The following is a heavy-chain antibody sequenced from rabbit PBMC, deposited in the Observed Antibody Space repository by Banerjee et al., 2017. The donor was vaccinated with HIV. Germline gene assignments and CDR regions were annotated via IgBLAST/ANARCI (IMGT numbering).Heavy chain of an antibody. CDR1: GLDFSSSYW. D-gene: IGHD2-1*01. CDR2: IYAGSGST. V-gene: IGHV1S45*01. Sequence: QEQLEESGGGLVKPEGSLTLTCKASGLDFSSSYWICWVRQAPGKGLEWIGCIYAGSGSTYYASWAKGRFTISKTSSTTVTLQMTSLTAADTATYFCARGPVGGYVGYGDFNLWGPGTLVTVS. CDR3: ARGPVGGYVGYGDFNL. J-gene: IGHJ4*01.